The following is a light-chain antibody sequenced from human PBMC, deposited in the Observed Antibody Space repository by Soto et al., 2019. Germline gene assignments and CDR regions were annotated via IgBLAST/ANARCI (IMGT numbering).Light chain of an antibody. J-gene: IGLJ1*01. Sequence: QSVLTQSASVSGSPGQSITISCTGTSSDVGNYNYVSWYQQHPGEVPKLIIFNVNNRPSGVSNRFSGSKPGNTASLTISGLQAEDEADYYCSSFTSSTTYVFGTGTKVTVL. CDR3: SSFTSSTTYV. CDR2: NVN. V-gene: IGLV2-14*01. CDR1: SSDVGNYNY.